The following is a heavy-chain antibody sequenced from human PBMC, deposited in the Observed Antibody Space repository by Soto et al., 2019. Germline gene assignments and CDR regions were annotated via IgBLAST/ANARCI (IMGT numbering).Heavy chain of an antibody. J-gene: IGHJ4*02. CDR3: TNNSADALDY. D-gene: IGHD3-22*01. Sequence: QVQLQESGPGLVKPSGTLSLSCAVSGGSVSNNNWWSWVRQSPGNGLEWIGEIHHSGGTSYNPSLESRATLSVDKSKNELSLRLNYVTAADTAVYYCTNNSADALDYWGLGILVTVSS. CDR2: IHHSGGT. V-gene: IGHV4-4*02. CDR1: GGSVSNNNW.